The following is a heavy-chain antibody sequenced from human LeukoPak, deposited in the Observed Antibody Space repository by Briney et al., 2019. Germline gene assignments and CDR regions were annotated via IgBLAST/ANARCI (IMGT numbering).Heavy chain of an antibody. CDR3: ARHGTSVAWYFDR. Sequence: SETLSLTCTLSGVSFSSFYWSWLRQPPGKGLEWIGYIYYTGGTNYNPSLKRRITTAVDTSKNQFSLQLSSVTAADTAVYYCARHGTSVAWYFDRWGRGTLVAVSS. CDR1: GVSFSSFY. D-gene: IGHD6-19*01. CDR2: IYYTGGT. J-gene: IGHJ2*01. V-gene: IGHV4-59*08.